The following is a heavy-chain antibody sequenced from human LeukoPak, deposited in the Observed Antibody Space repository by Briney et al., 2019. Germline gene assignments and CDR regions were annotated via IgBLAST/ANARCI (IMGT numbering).Heavy chain of an antibody. D-gene: IGHD2-21*02. J-gene: IGHJ4*02. Sequence: SQTLSLTCTVSGGSISSGDYYWSWIRQPPGKGLEWIGYIYYSGSTYYNPSLKSRVTISVDTSKNQFSLKLSSVTAADTAVYYCGGSDFTGRLIDYWGQGTLVTVSS. V-gene: IGHV4-30-4*01. CDR3: GGSDFTGRLIDY. CDR1: GGSISSGDYY. CDR2: IYYSGST.